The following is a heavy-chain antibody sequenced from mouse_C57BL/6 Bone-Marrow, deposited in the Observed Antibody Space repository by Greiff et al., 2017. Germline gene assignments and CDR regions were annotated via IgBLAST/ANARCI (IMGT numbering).Heavy chain of an antibody. Sequence: QVQLQQSGAELVKPGASVKLSCKASGYTFTSYWMHWVKQRPGQGLEWIGLIHPNSGSTNYNEKFKSKATLTVDKSSSTAYMQLSSLTSEDSAVYYCAREEDRIYYGNPYAMDYWGQGTSVTVSS. V-gene: IGHV1-64*01. J-gene: IGHJ4*01. CDR1: GYTFTSYW. CDR3: AREEDRIYYGNPYAMDY. CDR2: IHPNSGST. D-gene: IGHD2-1*01.